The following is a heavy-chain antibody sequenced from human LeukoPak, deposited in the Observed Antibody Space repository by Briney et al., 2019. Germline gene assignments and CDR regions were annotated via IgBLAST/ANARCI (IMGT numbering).Heavy chain of an antibody. D-gene: IGHD3-22*01. V-gene: IGHV4-4*02. CDR3: GGLVGRYSSGLYYYYFDY. CDR2: MYLSGTT. CDR1: GDSINSLDL. J-gene: IGHJ4*02. Sequence: SGTLSLTCTVSGDSINSLDLWSWVRQPPGKGLEWIGEMYLSGTTHSNPSVKSRVTISIDKSKNQFFLNLSSVTAADTAVYYCGGLVGRYSSGLYYYYFDYWGQGTLVTVSS.